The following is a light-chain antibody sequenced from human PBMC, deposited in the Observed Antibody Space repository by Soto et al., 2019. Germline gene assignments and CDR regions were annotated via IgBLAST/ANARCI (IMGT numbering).Light chain of an antibody. CDR2: DAS. Sequence: DIQMTQSPSTLSASVGDRATITCRASQRLNNELAWYQQKPGKAPNLLMYDASTLERGVPSRFSGTGSGTEFTLTISSLQPDDFATYYCQQYHRSSITFGQGTRLEIK. CDR1: QRLNNE. CDR3: QQYHRSSIT. J-gene: IGKJ5*01. V-gene: IGKV1-5*01.